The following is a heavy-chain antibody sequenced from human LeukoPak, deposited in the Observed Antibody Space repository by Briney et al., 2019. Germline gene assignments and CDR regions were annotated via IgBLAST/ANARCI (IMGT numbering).Heavy chain of an antibody. CDR3: VRDGEGVAIGVNYWFDP. D-gene: IGHD2-2*02. V-gene: IGHV1-8*01. J-gene: IGHJ5*02. CDR2: MNPNNGNT. CDR1: GFTFTSYD. Sequence: GASVKVSCKASGFTFTSYDINWVRQASGQGLEWMGWMNPNNGNTGYAQKFQGRVTMTRDTSISIAYMELRGLRSEDTAVYYCVRDGEGVAIGVNYWFDPWGQGTLVTVSS.